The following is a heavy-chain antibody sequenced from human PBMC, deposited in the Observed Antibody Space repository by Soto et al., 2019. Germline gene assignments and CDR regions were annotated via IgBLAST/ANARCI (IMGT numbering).Heavy chain of an antibody. V-gene: IGHV1-18*01. CDR3: ARLAARENIVPGWFDP. Sequence: GASVTVSCKASGYTLTIYGSSWVRQAPGQGLEWMGWISAYNGNTDYAQKLQGRVTMTTDTSTSTAYMELRSLRSDDTAVYYCARLAARENIVPGWFDPWGQGTLVTVSS. CDR2: ISAYNGNT. J-gene: IGHJ5*02. D-gene: IGHD6-6*01. CDR1: GYTLTIYG.